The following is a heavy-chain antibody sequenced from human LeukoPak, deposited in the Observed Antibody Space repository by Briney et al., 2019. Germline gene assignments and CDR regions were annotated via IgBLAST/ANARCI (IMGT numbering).Heavy chain of an antibody. Sequence: GGSLRLSCAASGFTFSSYWMSWVRQAPGKGLEWVATIRQDGSQKYYVDSVKGRFTISRDNAKNSLYLQMNSLRAEDTAVYYCARESGSVTSEVDFDYWGQGALVTVSS. CDR1: GFTFSSYW. J-gene: IGHJ4*02. V-gene: IGHV3-7*01. D-gene: IGHD4-17*01. CDR3: ARESGSVTSEVDFDY. CDR2: IRQDGSQK.